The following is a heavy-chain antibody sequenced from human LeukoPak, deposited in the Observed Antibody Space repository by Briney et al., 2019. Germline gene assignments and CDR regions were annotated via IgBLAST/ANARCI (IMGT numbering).Heavy chain of an antibody. J-gene: IGHJ4*02. V-gene: IGHV1-18*01. CDR3: ARVISDDILTGDRLDY. D-gene: IGHD3-9*01. CDR1: GYTFTSYG. CDR2: ISAYNGNT. Sequence: ASVTVSCKASGYTFTSYGISWVRQAPGQGLEWMGWISAYNGNTNYAQKFQGRVTITADKSTSTAYMELSSLRSEDTAVYYCARVISDDILTGDRLDYWGQGTLVTVSS.